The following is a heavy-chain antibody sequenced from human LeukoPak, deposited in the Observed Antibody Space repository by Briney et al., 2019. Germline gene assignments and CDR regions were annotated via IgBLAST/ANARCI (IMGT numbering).Heavy chain of an antibody. J-gene: IGHJ3*02. V-gene: IGHV3-15*01. CDR1: GFTFSNAW. Sequence: GGSLRLSCAASGFTFSNAWMNWVRQAPGKGLEWVGRIKSKTDGDGGTRDYAAPVKGRFIISRDDSKNTLYLQMNSLKTEDTGVYYCTKDMVTNDSFDIWGQGTVVTVSS. CDR2: IKSKTDGDGGTR. D-gene: IGHD2-8*01. CDR3: TKDMVTNDSFDI.